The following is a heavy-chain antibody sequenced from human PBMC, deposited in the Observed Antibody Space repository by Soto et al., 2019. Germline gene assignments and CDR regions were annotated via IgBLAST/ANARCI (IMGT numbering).Heavy chain of an antibody. CDR1: GFGVTESETY. Sequence: EVQMVESGGGLIQPGGSLKLSCAVSGFGVTESETYVSWIRRAPGKGLEWVAAFYRGGRRNYAASVKGRFVISRDKSENSVFLQLNLVRVEDTAVYYCAREVVVGATAKFDRWGQGTMVIVSP. V-gene: IGHV3-53*03. J-gene: IGHJ5*02. D-gene: IGHD2-21*01. CDR2: FYRGGRR. CDR3: AREVVVGATAKFDR.